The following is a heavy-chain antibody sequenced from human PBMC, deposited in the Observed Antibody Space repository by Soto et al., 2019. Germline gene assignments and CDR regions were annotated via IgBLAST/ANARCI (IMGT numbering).Heavy chain of an antibody. J-gene: IGHJ4*02. Sequence: GGSLRLSCAASGFTFSSYGMHWVRQAPGKGLEWVAVIWYDGSNKYYADSVKGRSTISRDNSKNTLYLQMNSLRAEDTAVYYCARDHGGSYYYFDYWGQGTLVTVSS. V-gene: IGHV3-33*01. CDR3: ARDHGGSYYYFDY. CDR2: IWYDGSNK. CDR1: GFTFSSYG. D-gene: IGHD1-26*01.